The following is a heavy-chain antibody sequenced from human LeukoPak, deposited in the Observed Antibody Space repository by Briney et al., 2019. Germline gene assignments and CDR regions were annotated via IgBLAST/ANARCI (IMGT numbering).Heavy chain of an antibody. D-gene: IGHD3-10*01. V-gene: IGHV4-39*07. CDR2: IYYSGST. J-gene: IGHJ5*02. Sequence: PSETLSHTCTVSGGSISSSSYYWGWIRQPPGKGLEYIGSIYYSGSTYYNPSLKSRVTISLDTSKNQFSLKLTSVTAADTAMYYCAREAPSTMVRGVITWGQGTLVTVSS. CDR3: AREAPSTMVRGVIT. CDR1: GGSISSSSYY.